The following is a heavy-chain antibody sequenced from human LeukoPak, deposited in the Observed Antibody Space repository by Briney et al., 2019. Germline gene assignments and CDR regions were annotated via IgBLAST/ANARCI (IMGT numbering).Heavy chain of an antibody. D-gene: IGHD6-6*01. Sequence: RGASVKVSCKASGYTFTSYGISWVRQAPGQGLEWMGWISAYNGNTNYAQKLQGRVTMTTDTSTSTAYMELRSLRSDDTAVYYCAREDSSSPGYGMDVWGQGTTVTVSS. J-gene: IGHJ6*02. CDR1: GYTFTSYG. V-gene: IGHV1-18*01. CDR2: ISAYNGNT. CDR3: AREDSSSPGYGMDV.